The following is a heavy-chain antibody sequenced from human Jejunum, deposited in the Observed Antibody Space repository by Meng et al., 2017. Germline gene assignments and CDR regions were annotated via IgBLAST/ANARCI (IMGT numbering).Heavy chain of an antibody. J-gene: IGHJ2*01. D-gene: IGHD1-7*01. CDR2: INYDGTST. CDR1: GFTFKNYY. Sequence: GGSLRLSCSVSGFTFKNYYMHWVRQDPGKGLECISRINYDGTSTLYADSVKGRFTVSRDNAKNTLFLQMNSLRVEAAALYYCARDGGGTFDFWGRGTLVTVSS. CDR3: ARDGGGTFDF. V-gene: IGHV3-74*01.